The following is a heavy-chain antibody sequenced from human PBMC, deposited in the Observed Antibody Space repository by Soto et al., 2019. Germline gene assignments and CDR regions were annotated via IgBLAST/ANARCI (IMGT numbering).Heavy chain of an antibody. CDR3: ARDKAGRRFGELLGGMDV. J-gene: IGHJ6*02. V-gene: IGHV1-69*13. CDR1: GGTFSSNA. D-gene: IGHD3-10*01. CDR2: IIPIFGTA. Sequence: SVKVSCKASGGTFSSNAISWVRQASGQGLEWMGGIIPIFGTANYAQKFQGRVTITADESTSTAYMELSSLRSEDTAVYYCARDKAGRRFGELLGGMDVWGQGTTVTVSS.